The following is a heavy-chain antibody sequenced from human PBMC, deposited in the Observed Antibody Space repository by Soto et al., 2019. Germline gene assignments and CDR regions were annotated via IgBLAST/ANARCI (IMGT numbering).Heavy chain of an antibody. V-gene: IGHV1-18*01. Sequence: QVQLVQSGPEVKNPGASLKVSCKASGYTFTNYGITWVRQAPGQGLEWMGWITASNGNANYAREIQARLTLTRDTSTNTASMELRSLRSDDTAVYYCARGASCSSTSCYDNFHYGLAVWGQGTTVIVSS. CDR2: ITASNGNA. CDR3: ARGASCSSTSCYDNFHYGLAV. J-gene: IGHJ6*02. D-gene: IGHD2-2*01. CDR1: GYTFTNYG.